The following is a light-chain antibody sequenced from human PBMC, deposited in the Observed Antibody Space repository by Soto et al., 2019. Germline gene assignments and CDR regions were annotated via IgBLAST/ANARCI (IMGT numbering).Light chain of an antibody. Sequence: EIELTQSPATLSLSPGETATLSCRASQSVRNYLAWYQQKPGQAPRLLIYDASNRATGIPARFSGTGSETEFTLTISSLEPEDFAIYYCQQRRKTPLTFGQGTKVDIK. J-gene: IGKJ1*01. CDR3: QQRRKTPLT. CDR1: QSVRNY. V-gene: IGKV3-11*01. CDR2: DAS.